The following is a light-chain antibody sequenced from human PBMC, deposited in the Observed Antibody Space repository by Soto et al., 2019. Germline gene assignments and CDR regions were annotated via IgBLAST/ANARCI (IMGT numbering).Light chain of an antibody. J-gene: IGKJ5*01. CDR2: DAS. Sequence: IFFAQSPATLSLSPVERATLSCVGSQSVSSSYLAWYQQKPGLAPRLLIYDASSRATGIPDRFSGSGSGTEFTLTISSLQSEDFAVYYCQQYNDWPPTFGQGTRLEIK. CDR1: QSVSSSY. V-gene: IGKV3D-20*01. CDR3: QQYNDWPPT.